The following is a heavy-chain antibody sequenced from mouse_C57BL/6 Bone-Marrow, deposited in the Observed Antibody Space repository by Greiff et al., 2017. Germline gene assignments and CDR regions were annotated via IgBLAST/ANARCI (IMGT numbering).Heavy chain of an antibody. Sequence: VQLQQPGAELVKPGASVKMSCKASGYTFTSYWITWVKQRPGQGLEWIGDIYPGSGSTNYNEKFKSKATLTVDTSSSTAYMQLSSLTSEDSAVYYGARDPLFMTTVVARGYWGQGTTLTVSS. D-gene: IGHD1-1*01. V-gene: IGHV1-55*01. CDR1: GYTFTSYW. J-gene: IGHJ2*01. CDR3: ARDPLFMTTVVARGY. CDR2: IYPGSGST.